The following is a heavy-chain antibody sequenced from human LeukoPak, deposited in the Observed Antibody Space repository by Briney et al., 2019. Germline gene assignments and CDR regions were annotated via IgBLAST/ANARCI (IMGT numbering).Heavy chain of an antibody. J-gene: IGHJ3*02. CDR3: ARLSGYKKGYVFDI. Sequence: GGSLRLSCAASGFTFSSYGMHWVRQAPGRGLEWVAVIWNDGSHKYYADSVKGRFTISRDNSKNTLYPQMNSLRAEDTAVYYCARLSGYKKGYVFDIWGQGKMVTVSS. CDR2: IWNDGSHK. D-gene: IGHD5-12*01. V-gene: IGHV3-33*01. CDR1: GFTFSSYG.